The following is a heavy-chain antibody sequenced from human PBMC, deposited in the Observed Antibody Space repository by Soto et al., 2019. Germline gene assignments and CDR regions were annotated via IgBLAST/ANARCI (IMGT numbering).Heavy chain of an antibody. J-gene: IGHJ6*04. V-gene: IGHV3-66*01. CDR3: ARDDVLCDGGRCYGVPLDV. D-gene: IGHD2-15*01. CDR2: IQSGGPT. CDR1: GFTVSSKY. Sequence: EVQLVESGGGLVQPGGSLRLSCAASGFTVSSKYMSWVRQAPGKGLEWVSLIQSGGPTYYADSVKGRFTISRDPSENTVHLQMDSLRAEDTAVYYCARDDVLCDGGRCYGVPLDVWCKGTTVSVSS.